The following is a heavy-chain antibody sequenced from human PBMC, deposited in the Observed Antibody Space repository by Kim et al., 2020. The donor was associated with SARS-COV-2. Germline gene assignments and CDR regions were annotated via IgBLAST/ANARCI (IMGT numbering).Heavy chain of an antibody. D-gene: IGHD2-21*01. CDR2: INQDGSEK. CDR1: GFTFTTYW. Sequence: GGSLRLSCAASGFTFTTYWMSWVRQAPGKGLEWVANINQDGSEKHYVDSVKGRLTISRDNAKNSLYLQINSLRAEDTAVYYCARGTVVDPGIDYWGQGTPVTVSS. CDR3: ARGTVVDPGIDY. V-gene: IGHV3-7*03. J-gene: IGHJ4*02.